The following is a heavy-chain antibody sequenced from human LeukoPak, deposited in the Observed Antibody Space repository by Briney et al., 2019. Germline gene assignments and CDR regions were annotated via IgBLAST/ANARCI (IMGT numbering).Heavy chain of an antibody. D-gene: IGHD5-18*01. J-gene: IGHJ4*02. CDR2: IRYDGSNK. CDR1: GFTFSSYG. V-gene: IGHV3-30*02. Sequence: SGGSLRLSCAASGFTFSSYGMHWVRQAPGKGLEWVAFIRYDGSNKYYADSVKGRFTISRDNSKNTLYLQMNSLRAEDTAVYYCARGGFVDTAMVLYYWGQGTLVTVSS. CDR3: ARGGFVDTAMVLYY.